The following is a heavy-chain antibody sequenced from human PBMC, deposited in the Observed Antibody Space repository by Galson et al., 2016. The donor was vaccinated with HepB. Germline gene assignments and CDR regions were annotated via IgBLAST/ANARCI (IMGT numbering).Heavy chain of an antibody. CDR2: IHYSWST. D-gene: IGHD4-11*01. CDR3: ARLGTVTSRVPFDF. CDR1: GGSVSSSSYY. V-gene: IGHV4-39*01. J-gene: IGHJ4*02. Sequence: SETLSLTCTVSGGSVSSSSYYWGWIRQPPGKGLEWIGTIHYSWSTYYNPSLKSRLTVSVDTSKNQFSLELSSVTAADTAVYYCARLGTVTSRVPFDFWGRGTLVTVSS.